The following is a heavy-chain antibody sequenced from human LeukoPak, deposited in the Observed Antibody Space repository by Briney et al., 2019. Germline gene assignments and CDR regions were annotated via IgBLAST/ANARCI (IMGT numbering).Heavy chain of an antibody. CDR1: GYTFTSYG. D-gene: IGHD3-10*01. CDR3: ARVGRLTMVRGVIFN. J-gene: IGHJ4*02. V-gene: IGHV1-18*01. Sequence: ASVKVSCKASGYTFTSYGISWVRQAPGQGLEWMGWISAYNGNTNYAQKLQGRVTMTTDTSTSTAYMELRSLRSDDTAVYYCARVGRLTMVRGVIFNWGQGTLVTVSS. CDR2: ISAYNGNT.